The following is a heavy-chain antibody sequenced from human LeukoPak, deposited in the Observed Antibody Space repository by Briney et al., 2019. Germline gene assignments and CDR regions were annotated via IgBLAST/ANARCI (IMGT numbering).Heavy chain of an antibody. D-gene: IGHD4-11*01. J-gene: IGHJ4*01. Sequence: GGSLRLFCAASGFIFSHHGMHWVRQAPGQGLEWGAVIWSDGTNRFYADSVKGRFTISRDNPQNTVFLQMDSLRVKDTAIYYCARDAQRGFDYSNSLKYWGHGTLVTVSS. V-gene: IGHV3-33*01. CDR3: ARDAQRGFDYSNSLKY. CDR1: GFIFSHHG. CDR2: IWSDGTNR.